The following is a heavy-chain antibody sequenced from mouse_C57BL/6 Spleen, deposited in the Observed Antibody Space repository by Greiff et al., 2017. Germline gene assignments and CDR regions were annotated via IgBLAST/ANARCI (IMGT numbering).Heavy chain of an antibody. CDR2: ISNGGGST. CDR3: ARRRADGYFSY. J-gene: IGHJ3*01. Sequence: EVHLVESGGGLVQPGGSLKLSCAASGFTFSDYYMYWVRQTPEKRLEWVAYISNGGGSTYYPDTVKGRFTISRDNAKNTLYLQMSRLKSEDTAMYYCARRRADGYFSYWGQGTLVTVSA. CDR1: GFTFSDYY. V-gene: IGHV5-12*01. D-gene: IGHD2-3*01.